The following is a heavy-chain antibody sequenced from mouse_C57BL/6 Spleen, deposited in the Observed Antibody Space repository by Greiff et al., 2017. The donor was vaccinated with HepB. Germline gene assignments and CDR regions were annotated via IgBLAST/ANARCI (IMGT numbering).Heavy chain of an antibody. J-gene: IGHJ2*01. D-gene: IGHD1-1*01. CDR2: INPSNGGT. V-gene: IGHV1-53*01. CDR1: GYTFTSYW. CDR3: ARWPLRGYFDY. Sequence: QVQLKQPGTELVKPGASVKLSCKASGYTFTSYWMHWVNQRPGQGLKWIGNINPSNGGTNYNEKFKSKATLTVDKSSITAYMQLSSLTSEDSAVYYCARWPLRGYFDYWGQGTTLTVSS.